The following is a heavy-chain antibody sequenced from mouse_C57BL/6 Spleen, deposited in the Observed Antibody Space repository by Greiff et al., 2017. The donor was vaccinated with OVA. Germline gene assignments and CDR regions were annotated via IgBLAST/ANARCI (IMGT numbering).Heavy chain of an antibody. D-gene: IGHD1-1*01. CDR3: ARRRGYGSSYGWYFDV. CDR1: GYTFTNYW. J-gene: IGHJ1*03. CDR2: IYPGGGYT. V-gene: IGHV1-63*01. Sequence: QVQLKQSGAELVRPGTSVKMSCKASGYTFTNYWIGWAKQRPGHGLEWIGDIYPGGGYTNYNEKFKGKATLTADKSSSTAYMQFSRLTSEDSAIYYCARRRGYGSSYGWYFDVWGTGTTVTVSS.